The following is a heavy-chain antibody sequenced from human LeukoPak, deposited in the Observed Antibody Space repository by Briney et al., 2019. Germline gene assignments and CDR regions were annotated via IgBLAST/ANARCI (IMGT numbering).Heavy chain of an antibody. D-gene: IGHD2-2*01. J-gene: IGHJ5*02. CDR3: ASLATIIIVPTATPHDYFDP. CDR1: GFTFRNYA. CDR2: ISFDGTKK. Sequence: GGSLRLSCAASGFTFRNYALHWVRQAPGKRLEWVAFISFDGTKKYYADSLKGRFTISRDNSKNTLSLQMNSLRVEDTAVYYCASLATIIIVPTATPHDYFDPWGQGTVVTVSS. V-gene: IGHV3-30-3*01.